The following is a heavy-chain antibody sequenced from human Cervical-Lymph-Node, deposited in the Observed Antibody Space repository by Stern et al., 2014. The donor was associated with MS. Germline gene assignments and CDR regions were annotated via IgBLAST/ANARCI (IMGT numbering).Heavy chain of an antibody. D-gene: IGHD6-19*01. CDR1: GFSLSTSGMC. CDR2: IDWADDK. V-gene: IGHV2-70*01. CDR3: ARIHHVAGNYYFDY. J-gene: IGHJ4*02. Sequence: SGPALVKPTQTLTLTCTFSGFSLSTSGMCVSWIRQPPGKALEWLALIDWADDKYYTTSLKTRLTISKDTSKDQVVLTMTNMDPVDTATYYCARIHHVAGNYYFDYWGQGTLVTVSS.